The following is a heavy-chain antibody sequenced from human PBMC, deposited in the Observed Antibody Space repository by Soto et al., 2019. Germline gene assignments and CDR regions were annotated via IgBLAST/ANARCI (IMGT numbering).Heavy chain of an antibody. CDR3: ARTYYDFWSGQHYYYYGMDV. Sequence: PVESLKISCNGSGYSFTSYWIGWVRQMPWKGLEWMGIIYPGDSDTRYSPSFQGQVTISADKSISTAYLQWSSLKASDTAMYYCARTYYDFWSGQHYYYYGMDVWGQGTTVT. V-gene: IGHV5-51*01. CDR2: IYPGDSDT. D-gene: IGHD3-3*01. CDR1: GYSFTSYW. J-gene: IGHJ6*02.